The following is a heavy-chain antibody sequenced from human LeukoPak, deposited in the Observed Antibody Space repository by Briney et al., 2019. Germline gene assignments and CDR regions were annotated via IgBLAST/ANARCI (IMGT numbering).Heavy chain of an antibody. CDR1: GFTFSNHA. J-gene: IGHJ4*02. Sequence: GGSLRLSCAASGFTFSNHAMHWVRQAPGKGLQWVGVVSSDGGYKSYADSVGGRFTISRDNSKNTLYLHMSSLRAEDTAEYYCAREMYYYDSRGLEDWGQGTLVTVSS. CDR2: VSSDGGYK. V-gene: IGHV3-30-3*01. CDR3: AREMYYYDSRGLED. D-gene: IGHD3-22*01.